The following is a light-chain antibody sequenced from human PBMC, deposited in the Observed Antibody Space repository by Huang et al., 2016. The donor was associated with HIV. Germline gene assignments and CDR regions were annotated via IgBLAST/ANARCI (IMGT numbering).Light chain of an antibody. CDR1: RHIYSY. CDR2: DAA. Sequence: DIQMTQSPSSLSASIGDRVTITCRASRHIYSYLNWYQHRPGKAPNLLIYDAANLEVGGPSRFSGSGSGRNFTLIISSLQPEDFATYYCQQYDSLPRTFGPGTKV. V-gene: IGKV1-33*01. J-gene: IGKJ3*01. CDR3: QQYDSLPRT.